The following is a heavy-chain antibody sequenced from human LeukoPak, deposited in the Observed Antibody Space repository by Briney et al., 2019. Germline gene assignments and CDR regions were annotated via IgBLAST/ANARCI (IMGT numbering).Heavy chain of an antibody. V-gene: IGHV4-38-2*01. Sequence: SETLSLTCAVSGYSISSGHYWGWIRQPPGKGLEWIGSIYHSGSTYYNPSHKSRVTISVDTSKNQFSLKLSSVTAADTAVYYCARRDIVVVPAAILDAFDIWGQGTMVTVSS. D-gene: IGHD2-2*02. CDR3: ARRDIVVVPAAILDAFDI. CDR2: IYHSGST. J-gene: IGHJ3*02. CDR1: GYSISSGHY.